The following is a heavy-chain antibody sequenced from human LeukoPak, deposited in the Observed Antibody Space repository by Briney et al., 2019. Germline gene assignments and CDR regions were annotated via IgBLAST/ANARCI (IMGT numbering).Heavy chain of an antibody. CDR3: TRSVRRGSIDY. V-gene: IGHV1-3*04. D-gene: IGHD5-12*01. CDR2: INTGNGNT. Sequence: GASVKVSCKASGYTFTSYAMHWVRQAPGQRLEWMGWINTGNGNTKYSQEFQGRVTITRDTSANTAYMELSSLRSEDTAVYYCTRSVRRGSIDYWGPGTLVTVSS. CDR1: GYTFTSYA. J-gene: IGHJ4*02.